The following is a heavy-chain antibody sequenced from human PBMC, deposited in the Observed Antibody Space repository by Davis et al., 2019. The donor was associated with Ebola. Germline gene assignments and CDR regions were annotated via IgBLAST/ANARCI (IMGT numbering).Heavy chain of an antibody. V-gene: IGHV3-72*01. CDR1: GFTFSDYY. D-gene: IGHD5-18*01. CDR3: ARGSVGTAFRAFDI. CDR2: IRNKGNSYTT. J-gene: IGHJ3*02. Sequence: GESLKISCAASGFTFSDYYMDWVRQAPGQGLEWVARIRNKGNSYTTEYAASVKGRFTISRDDSENSHSLQMNSLKTEDTAVYYCARGSVGTAFRAFDIWGQGTMVTVSS.